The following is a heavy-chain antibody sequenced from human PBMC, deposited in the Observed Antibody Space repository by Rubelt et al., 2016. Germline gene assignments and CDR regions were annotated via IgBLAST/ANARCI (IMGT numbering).Heavy chain of an antibody. D-gene: IGHD1-26*01. CDR3: ARPSSSGSYGY. Sequence: QLQLQESGPGLVKPSETLSLTCTVSGRSISSSSYYWGWIRQPPGKGLEWIGSIYYSWNTYYNPSPQRRGTLAVDTAKNQISRRLSAVTAADTAVYYCARPSSSGSYGYWGQGTLVTVSS. CDR1: GRSISSSSYY. V-gene: IGHV4-39*01. CDR2: IYYSWNT. J-gene: IGHJ4*02.